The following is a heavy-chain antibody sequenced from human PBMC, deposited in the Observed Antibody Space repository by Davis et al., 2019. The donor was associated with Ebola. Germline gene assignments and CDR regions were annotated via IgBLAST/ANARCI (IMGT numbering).Heavy chain of an antibody. Sequence: GGSLRLSCAASGFSISSFYMSWVRQTPGKGLEWVSVFYVGGATYYADSVRGRFTISRDESKNTLNLQMTTLRADDTAVYFCARGDGYNFWDFWGQGTLVTVSS. J-gene: IGHJ4*02. D-gene: IGHD5-24*01. CDR3: ARGDGYNFWDF. CDR1: GFSISSFY. V-gene: IGHV3-53*01. CDR2: FYVGGAT.